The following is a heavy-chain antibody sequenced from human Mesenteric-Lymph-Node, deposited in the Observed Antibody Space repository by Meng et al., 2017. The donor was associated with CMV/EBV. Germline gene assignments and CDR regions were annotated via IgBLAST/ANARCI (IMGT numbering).Heavy chain of an antibody. Sequence: SIRSTGHHWSWIRQHPGKGLEWIGYIYYSGSTYFNPSPESRLSISIDTSKNQFFLKLSSVTAADTAVYYCARAVITVRGVASYYFDSWGQGALVTVSS. J-gene: IGHJ4*02. D-gene: IGHD3-10*01. CDR2: IYYSGST. CDR3: ARAVITVRGVASYYFDS. CDR1: SIRSTGHH. V-gene: IGHV4-31*02.